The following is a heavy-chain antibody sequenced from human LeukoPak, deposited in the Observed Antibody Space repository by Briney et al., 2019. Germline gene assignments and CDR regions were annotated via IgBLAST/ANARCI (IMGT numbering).Heavy chain of an antibody. CDR1: GGSFSGYY. J-gene: IGHJ4*02. CDR3: ARAHYDYVWGSYRRYFYFDY. V-gene: IGHV4-34*01. CDR2: INHSGST. D-gene: IGHD3-16*02. Sequence: SETLSLTCAVYGGSFSGYYWSWIRQPPGKGLEWIGEINHSGSTNYNPSLKSRVTISVDTSKNQFSLKLSSVTAADTAVYYRARAHYDYVWGSYRRYFYFDYWGQGTLVTVSS.